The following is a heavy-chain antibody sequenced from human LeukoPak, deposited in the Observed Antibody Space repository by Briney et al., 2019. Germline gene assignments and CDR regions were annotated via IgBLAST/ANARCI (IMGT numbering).Heavy chain of an antibody. CDR1: GFTFSNFW. V-gene: IGHV3-74*01. Sequence: GGSLRLSCAASGFTFSNFWMHWVRQAPGKGLVWVALIYGDGSFTRYADSVKGRFTISRDNAKNTVYLQMNSLRPDDTAVYYCAKAGSSGSFDSWGQGTLVTVSS. J-gene: IGHJ4*02. D-gene: IGHD6-19*01. CDR3: AKAGSSGSFDS. CDR2: IYGDGSFT.